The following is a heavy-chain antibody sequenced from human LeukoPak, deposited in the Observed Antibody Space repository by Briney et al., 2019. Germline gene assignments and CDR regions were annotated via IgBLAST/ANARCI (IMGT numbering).Heavy chain of an antibody. CDR1: GYTFTSYG. CDR3: ARRGGKNYGDYVLYYDYMDV. J-gene: IGHJ6*03. V-gene: IGHV1-18*01. D-gene: IGHD4-17*01. Sequence: ASVKVSCKASGYTFTSYGITWVRQAPGQGLEWLGWISAYNGNTNYAQNLQGRVTMTTDTSTSTAYMELRSLRSDDTAVYYCARRGGKNYGDYVLYYDYMDVWGRGTTVTVSS. CDR2: ISAYNGNT.